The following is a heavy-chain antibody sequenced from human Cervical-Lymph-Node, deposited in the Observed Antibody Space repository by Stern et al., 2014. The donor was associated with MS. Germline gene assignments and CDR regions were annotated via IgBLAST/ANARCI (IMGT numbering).Heavy chain of an antibody. CDR2: IYSDGST. CDR3: AKGGSSWSTLNYFDY. D-gene: IGHD6-13*01. J-gene: IGHJ4*02. Sequence: EMQLVESGGGLIQPGGSLRLSCAVSGFTVSTNYMSWVRQAPGKGLEWVSVIYSDGSTSYADSVKGRFTISKDNSKNTLYLQMNSLRAEDTAVYYCAKGGSSWSTLNYFDYWGRGTLVTVSS. V-gene: IGHV3-53*01. CDR1: GFTVSTNY.